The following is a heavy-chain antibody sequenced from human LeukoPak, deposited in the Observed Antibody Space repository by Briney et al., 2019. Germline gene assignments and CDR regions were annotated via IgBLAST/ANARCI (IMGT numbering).Heavy chain of an antibody. J-gene: IGHJ5*02. D-gene: IGHD6-13*01. CDR3: ARAAAGMRYWFDP. Sequence: ASVKVSCKASGYTFTSYYMHWVRQAPGQGLEWMGIINPSGGSTSYAQKFQGRVTMARDTSTSTVYMELSSLRSEDTAVYYCARAAAGMRYWFDPWGQGTLVTVSS. CDR1: GYTFTSYY. V-gene: IGHV1-46*01. CDR2: INPSGGST.